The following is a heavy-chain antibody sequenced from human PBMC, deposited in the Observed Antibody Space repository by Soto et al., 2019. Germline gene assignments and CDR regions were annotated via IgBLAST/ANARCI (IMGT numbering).Heavy chain of an antibody. V-gene: IGHV3-15*07. CDR1: GFTFSNAW. J-gene: IGHJ6*02. CDR2: IKSKTDGGTT. D-gene: IGHD1-1*01. CDR3: TTGLLPSNWKEIYYYYGMDV. Sequence: GESLKISCAASGFTFSNAWMNWVRQAPGKGLEWVGRIKSKTDGGTTDYAAPVKGRFTISRDDSKNTLYLQMNSLKTEDTAVYYCTTGLLPSNWKEIYYYYGMDVWGQGTTVTVSS.